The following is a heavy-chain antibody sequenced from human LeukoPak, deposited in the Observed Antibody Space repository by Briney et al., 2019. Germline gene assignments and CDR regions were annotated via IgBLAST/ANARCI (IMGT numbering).Heavy chain of an antibody. V-gene: IGHV3-30*18. Sequence: GRSLRLSCAASGFTFSSYGMHWVRQAPGKGLEWVAVISYDGSNKYYADSVKGRFTISRDNSKNTLYLQMNSLRAEDTAVYYCAKTQARGDIVGAFHDGFDIWGQGTMVTVSS. CDR1: GFTFSSYG. CDR2: ISYDGSNK. D-gene: IGHD1-26*01. J-gene: IGHJ3*02. CDR3: AKTQARGDIVGAFHDGFDI.